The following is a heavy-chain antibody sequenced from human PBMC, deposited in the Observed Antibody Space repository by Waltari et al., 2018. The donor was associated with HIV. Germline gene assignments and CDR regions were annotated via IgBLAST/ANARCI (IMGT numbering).Heavy chain of an antibody. V-gene: IGHV3-33*01. CDR1: GFTFSNFA. CDR3: ARGYSSSRWIPLYH. D-gene: IGHD6-6*01. Sequence: QVQLVESGGGVVQPGTSLPLPCAVSGFTFSNFAIHWVRQAPGKGLEWLAVFWSDGAEISYADSVKGRFTVSKDSSQKTLYLHLTSLRAEDTALYYCARGYSSSRWIPLYHWGRGTLVTVSS. J-gene: IGHJ4*02. CDR2: FWSDGAEI.